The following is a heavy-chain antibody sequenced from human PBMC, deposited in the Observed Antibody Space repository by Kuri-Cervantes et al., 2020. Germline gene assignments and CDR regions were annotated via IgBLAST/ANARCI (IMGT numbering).Heavy chain of an antibody. V-gene: IGHV2-5*02. J-gene: IGHJ2*01. CDR2: IYWDDDK. Sequence: SGPTLVKPTQTLTLTCTFSGFSLSTSGVGVGWIRQPPGKALEWLALIYWDDDKRYSPSLKSRLTITRDTSKNQVVLTMTNMDPVDTATYYCAHTALGPLYWYFDLWGRGTLVTVSS. CDR3: AHTALGPLYWYFDL. CDR1: GFSLSTSGVG. D-gene: IGHD3-16*01.